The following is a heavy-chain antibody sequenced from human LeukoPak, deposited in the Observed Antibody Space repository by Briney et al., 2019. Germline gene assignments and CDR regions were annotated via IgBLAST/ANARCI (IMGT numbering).Heavy chain of an antibody. J-gene: IGHJ4*02. CDR1: GGSFSGYY. CDR2: INHSGST. V-gene: IGHV4-34*01. Sequence: SETLSLTCAVYGGSFSGYYWSWIRQPPGKGLEWIGEINHSGSTNYNPSLKSRVTISVDTSKNQFSLKLSSVTAADTAVYYCAREWVGYYYDSSGYYPLGDWGQGTLVTVSS. CDR3: AREWVGYYYDSSGYYPLGD. D-gene: IGHD3-22*01.